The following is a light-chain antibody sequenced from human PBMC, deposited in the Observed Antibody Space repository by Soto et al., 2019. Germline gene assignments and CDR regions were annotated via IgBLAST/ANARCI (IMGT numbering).Light chain of an antibody. V-gene: IGKV3-15*01. Sequence: EVVMVQYPDTLSVSPGERATLSCRASQSIGTNLAWYQQKPGQPPRLLIYAASARPTDIPDRFSGSGSGTEFILSISRLQSEDFAVYYCQQYNNRPPHTFGQGTKLELK. CDR3: QQYNNRPPHT. J-gene: IGKJ2*01. CDR2: AAS. CDR1: QSIGTN.